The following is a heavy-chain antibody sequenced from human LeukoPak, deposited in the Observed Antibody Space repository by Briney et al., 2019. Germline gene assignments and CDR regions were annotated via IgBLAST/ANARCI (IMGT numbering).Heavy chain of an antibody. D-gene: IGHD2-15*01. CDR1: GFTFSSYW. Sequence: PGGSLRLSCPSSGFTFSSYWMHWVRQAPAKGLVWVSRSNSDGSRTTYADSVKGRFTIPRDNARHSLYLQMNTLRAEDTAMYSCARGADGVSSNSRGWFDPWGQGTLVTVSS. V-gene: IGHV3-74*01. CDR2: SNSDGSRT. J-gene: IGHJ5*02. CDR3: ARGADGVSSNSRGWFDP.